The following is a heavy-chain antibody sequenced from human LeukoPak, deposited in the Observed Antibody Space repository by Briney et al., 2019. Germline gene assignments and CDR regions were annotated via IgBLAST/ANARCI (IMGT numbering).Heavy chain of an antibody. CDR3: ARGGVAAKYYFDF. D-gene: IGHD3-10*01. V-gene: IGHV4-59*11. CDR1: GGSISPLY. Sequence: PSETLSLTCTVSGGSISPLYWDWIRQAPGKGLEFIGYIYYSGSTNFNPSLKSRVTLSVDTFKSQISLKLTSVTAADTAVYYCARGGVAAKYYFDFWGQGTLVTVSS. CDR2: IYYSGST. J-gene: IGHJ4*02.